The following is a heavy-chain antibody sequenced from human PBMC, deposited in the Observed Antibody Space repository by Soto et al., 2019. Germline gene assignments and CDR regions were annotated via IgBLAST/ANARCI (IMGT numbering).Heavy chain of an antibody. CDR2: ISAYNGNT. J-gene: IGHJ4*02. V-gene: IGHV1-18*01. CDR3: ARTTRGYSHGRLAY. Sequence: ASVKVSCKASGYTFTSYGISWVRQAPGQGLEWMGWISAYNGNTNYAQKLQGRVTMTTDTSTSTAYMELRSLRSDDTAVYYCARTTRGYSHGRLAYWGQGTLVTVSS. D-gene: IGHD5-18*01. CDR1: GYTFTSYG.